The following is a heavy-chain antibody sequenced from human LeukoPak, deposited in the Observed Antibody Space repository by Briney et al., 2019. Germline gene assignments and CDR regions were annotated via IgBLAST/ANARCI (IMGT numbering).Heavy chain of an antibody. CDR3: ARDGVAAEAGYYYGMDV. V-gene: IGHV4-39*07. CDR1: GGSISSSSYY. Sequence: SETLSLTCTVSGGSISSSSYYWGWIRQPPGKGLEWIGSIYYSGSTYCNPSLKSRVTISVDTSKNQFSLKLSSVTAADTAVYYCARDGVAAEAGYYYGMDVWGQGTTVTVSS. J-gene: IGHJ6*02. CDR2: IYYSGST. D-gene: IGHD6-13*01.